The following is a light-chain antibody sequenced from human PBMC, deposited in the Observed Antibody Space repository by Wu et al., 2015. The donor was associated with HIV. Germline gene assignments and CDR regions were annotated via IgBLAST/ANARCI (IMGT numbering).Light chain of an antibody. J-gene: IGKJ1*01. CDR2: GAS. CDR1: QSVSSSY. Sequence: EIVLTQSPGTLSLSPGERATLSCRASQSVSSSYLAWYQQKPGQAPRLLIYGASSRATGIPDRFSGSGSGTDFTLTISRLEPEDFAVYYCQLYGSSSWTFGQGTKVEIK. CDR3: QLYGSSSWT. V-gene: IGKV3-20*01.